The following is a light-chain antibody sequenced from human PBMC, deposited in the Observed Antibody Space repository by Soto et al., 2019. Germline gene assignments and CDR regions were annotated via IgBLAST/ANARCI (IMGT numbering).Light chain of an antibody. J-gene: IGKJ4*01. CDR3: PQYDNLPLP. CDR2: DVS. CDR1: QSITTW. Sequence: DIQVAQSQSTVSAYVGDSVTITWVSSQSITTWLACYQQRPGKAPKLLIYDVSSLQSGVPSRFSGSGSGTEFTFTISSLQPEDIARYYCPQYDNLPLPFGGGTK. V-gene: IGKV1-5*01.